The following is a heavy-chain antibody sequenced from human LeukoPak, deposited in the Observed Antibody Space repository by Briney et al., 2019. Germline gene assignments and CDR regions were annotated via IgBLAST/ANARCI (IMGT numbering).Heavy chain of an antibody. CDR3: AKDAIGQYRPYYFDC. CDR2: ISGSGEST. D-gene: IGHD3-16*02. Sequence: KPGGSLGFSCAASGFTFISFAMSWVRRAPGKGLEWVSSISGSGESTYYADYVKGRFTVSRDNSKNTLNLQLNSLRAEDTAVYYCAKDAIGQYRPYYFDCWGQGTLVTVSS. CDR1: GFTFISFA. V-gene: IGHV3-23*01. J-gene: IGHJ4*02.